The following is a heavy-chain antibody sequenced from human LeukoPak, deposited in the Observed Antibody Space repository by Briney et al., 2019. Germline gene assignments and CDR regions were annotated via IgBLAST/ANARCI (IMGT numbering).Heavy chain of an antibody. CDR2: VSGSGDST. D-gene: IGHD6-19*01. V-gene: IGHV3-23*01. J-gene: IGHJ4*02. CDR3: ARDRGSGWYDY. CDR1: GFTFSNSA. Sequence: GGSLRLSCTASGFTFSNSAMSWVRQAPGKGLEWVSGVSGSGDSTYYEDSVKGRFTISRDNSKNTLYLQMNSLRAEDTAVYYCARDRGSGWYDYWGQGTLVTVSS.